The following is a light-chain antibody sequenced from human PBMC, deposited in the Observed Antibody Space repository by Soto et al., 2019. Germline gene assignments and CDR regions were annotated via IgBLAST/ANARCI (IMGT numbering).Light chain of an antibody. CDR1: QSISSY. Sequence: DIQMTQSPSSLSASVGDRVTITCRASQSISSYLNWYQQKPGKAPKLLIYAASSLQSGVRSRFSSSGSGTDFTLTISSLQPEDFATYYCQQSYSTPLSTFGQGTKVDIK. V-gene: IGKV1-39*01. CDR2: AAS. J-gene: IGKJ1*01. CDR3: QQSYSTPLST.